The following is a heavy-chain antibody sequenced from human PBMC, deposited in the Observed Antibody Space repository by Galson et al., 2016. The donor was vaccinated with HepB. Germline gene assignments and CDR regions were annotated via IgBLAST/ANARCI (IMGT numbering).Heavy chain of an antibody. D-gene: IGHD6-13*01. J-gene: IGHJ4*02. CDR1: AYTFISYG. CDR3: ARDQYSRPSMGIDY. V-gene: IGHV1-18*01. Sequence: SVKVSCKASAYTFISYGISWVRQAPGQGLEWMGWISAYNGTTNYAQKLQGRVTMTTDTSTSTAYMELRSLRSDDTAIYYCARDQYSRPSMGIDYWGQGTLVTVSS. CDR2: ISAYNGTT.